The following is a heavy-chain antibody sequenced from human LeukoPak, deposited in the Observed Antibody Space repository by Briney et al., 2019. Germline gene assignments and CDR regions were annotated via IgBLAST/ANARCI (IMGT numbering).Heavy chain of an antibody. CDR2: IYYSGST. V-gene: IGHV4-39*01. CDR3: ARHPLLRYFDWLKVRGAFDI. J-gene: IGHJ3*02. D-gene: IGHD3-9*01. Sequence: SETLSLTCTVSGGSISSSSYYWGWIRQPPGKGLEWIGSIYYSGSTYYNPSLKSRVTISVDTSKNQFSLKLSSVTAADTAVYYCARHPLLRYFDWLKVRGAFDIWGQGTMVTVSS. CDR1: GGSISSSSYY.